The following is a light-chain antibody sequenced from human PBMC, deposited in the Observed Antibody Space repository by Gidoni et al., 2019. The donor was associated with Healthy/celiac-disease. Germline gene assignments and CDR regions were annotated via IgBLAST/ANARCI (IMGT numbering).Light chain of an antibody. CDR3: QQYNSRT. CDR1: QSINTF. Sequence: DIQMTQSPSTLSASVGDRVTITCRASQSINTFLAWYQQKPGKAPKLLIYKASTLESGVPSRFSGSGSRTEFTLTISSLQPYDFATYYCQQYNSRTFGEGTKVEIK. CDR2: KAS. J-gene: IGKJ1*01. V-gene: IGKV1-5*03.